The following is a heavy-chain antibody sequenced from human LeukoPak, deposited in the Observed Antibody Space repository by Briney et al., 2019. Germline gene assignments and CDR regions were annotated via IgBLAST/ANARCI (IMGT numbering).Heavy chain of an antibody. CDR2: IRYDGSNK. V-gene: IGHV3-30*02. D-gene: IGHD3-10*01. CDR1: GFTFSSYG. J-gene: IGHJ5*02. CDR3: AKDPYSYGSGSYVWFDP. Sequence: PGGSLRLSCAASGFTFSSYGMHRVRQAPGKGLEWVAFIRYDGSNKYYADSVKGRFTISRDNSKNTLYLQMNSLRAEDTAVYYCAKDPYSYGSGSYVWFDPWGQGTLVTVSS.